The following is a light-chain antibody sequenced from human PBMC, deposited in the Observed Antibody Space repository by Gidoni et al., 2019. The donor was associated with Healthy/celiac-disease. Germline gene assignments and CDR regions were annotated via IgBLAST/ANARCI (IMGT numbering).Light chain of an antibody. CDR1: QSISSY. J-gene: IGKJ1*01. CDR3: QQSYSTLWT. CDR2: AAS. V-gene: IGKV1-39*01. Sequence: DIQMTQSPSSLSASVGDRVTITCRASQSISSYLNWYQQKPGKAPKLLIYAASSLQSGVPSRFGGIGSGTDFTLNISSLQPEDFATYYCQQSYSTLWTFGQGTKVEIK.